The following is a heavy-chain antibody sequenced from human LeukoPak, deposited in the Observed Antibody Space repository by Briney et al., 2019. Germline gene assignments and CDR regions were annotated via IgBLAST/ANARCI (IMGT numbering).Heavy chain of an antibody. V-gene: IGHV3-21*01. CDR3: ARDRGGSAFDI. D-gene: IGHD3-10*01. CDR1: GFTFSTYY. J-gene: IGHJ3*02. CDR2: ITGSSSYI. Sequence: GGSLRLSCAASGFTFSTYYMNWVRQAPGKGLEWVSFITGSSSYIYYTDSVKGRFTISRDNAKNSLFLQMNSLRAEDTAVYHCARDRGGSAFDILGQGTMVTVSS.